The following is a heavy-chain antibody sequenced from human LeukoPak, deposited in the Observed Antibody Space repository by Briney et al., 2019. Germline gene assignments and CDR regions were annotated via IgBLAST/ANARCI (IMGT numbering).Heavy chain of an antibody. CDR1: GXSISSGGYY. CDR2: IYYSGST. Sequence: SETLSLTCTVSGXSISSGGYYWTWIRQHPGKGPELIGYIYYSGSTYFNPSLKTRVTMSVDTSKNQFSLKLSSVTAEDTAVYYCARGHDGGLAYWGQGTLVTVSS. J-gene: IGHJ4*02. CDR3: ARGHDGGLAY. V-gene: IGHV4-31*03. D-gene: IGHD4-23*01.